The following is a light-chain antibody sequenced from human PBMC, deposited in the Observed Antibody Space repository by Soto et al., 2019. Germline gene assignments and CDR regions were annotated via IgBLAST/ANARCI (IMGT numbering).Light chain of an antibody. CDR2: LNSDGSH. CDR3: QTWDTGIRVV. Sequence: QPVLTQSPSASASLGASVKLTCTLNSGHSSYAIAWHQLQPEKGPRYLMKLNSDGSHSKGDGIPDRFSGSSSGAERYLTISSLQSEDEADYYCQTWDTGIRVVFGGGTKLTVL. V-gene: IGLV4-69*01. J-gene: IGLJ2*01. CDR1: SGHSSYA.